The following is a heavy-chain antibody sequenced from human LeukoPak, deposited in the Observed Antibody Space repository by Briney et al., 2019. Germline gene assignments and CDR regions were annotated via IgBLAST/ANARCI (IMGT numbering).Heavy chain of an antibody. CDR1: GYSISSGYY. CDR2: IYHSGST. CDR3: ARGAVVPAAIQLGLDL. J-gene: IGHJ2*01. Sequence: SETLSLTCTVSGYSISSGYYWGWIRQPPGKGLEWIGSIYHSGSTYYNPSLKSRVTISVDTSKNQFSLKLSSVTAADTAVYYCARGAVVPAAIQLGLDLWGRGTLVTVSS. D-gene: IGHD2-2*02. V-gene: IGHV4-38-2*02.